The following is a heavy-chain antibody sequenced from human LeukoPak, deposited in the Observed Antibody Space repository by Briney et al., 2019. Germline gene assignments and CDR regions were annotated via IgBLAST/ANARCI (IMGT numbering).Heavy chain of an antibody. D-gene: IGHD2-15*01. CDR2: ISNNGGYT. Sequence: LPGGSLRLSCAASGFTFSSSAMSWVRQAPGKGLEWVSAISNNGGYTYYADSVQGRFTISRDNSKSTLCLQMNSLRAEDTAVYYCAKQLGYCSDGSCYLPYWGQGTLVTVSS. J-gene: IGHJ4*02. CDR1: GFTFSSSA. CDR3: AKQLGYCSDGSCYLPY. V-gene: IGHV3-23*01.